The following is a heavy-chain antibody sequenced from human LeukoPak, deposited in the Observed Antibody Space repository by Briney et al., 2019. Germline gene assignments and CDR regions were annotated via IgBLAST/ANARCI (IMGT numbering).Heavy chain of an antibody. CDR2: ISGSGEST. J-gene: IGHJ4*02. CDR1: GFPFSNHA. Sequence: GGSLRLSGAASGFPFSNHAMSWVRQAPGKGLEWVSAISGSGESTDYADSVKGRFTSSRDNSKDTVYLQRNSLRAEDAAVYYCAKGRGADCSGACYSRILDYWGQGTLVTVSS. D-gene: IGHD2-21*02. V-gene: IGHV3-23*01. CDR3: AKGRGADCSGACYSRILDY.